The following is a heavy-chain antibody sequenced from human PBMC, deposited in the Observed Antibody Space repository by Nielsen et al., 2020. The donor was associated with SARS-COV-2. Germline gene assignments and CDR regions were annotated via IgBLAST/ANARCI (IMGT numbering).Heavy chain of an antibody. D-gene: IGHD3-9*01. J-gene: IGHJ6*03. V-gene: IGHV3-48*01. CDR2: ISSSSSTI. CDR3: ARDYHLDILTGYRRYYYYYMDV. CDR1: GFTFSSYS. Sequence: GESLKISCAASGFTFSSYSMNWVRQAPGKGLEWVSYISSSSSTIYYADSVKGRFTISRDNAKNSLYLQMNSLRAEDTAVYYCARDYHLDILTGYRRYYYYYMDVWGKGTTVTVSS.